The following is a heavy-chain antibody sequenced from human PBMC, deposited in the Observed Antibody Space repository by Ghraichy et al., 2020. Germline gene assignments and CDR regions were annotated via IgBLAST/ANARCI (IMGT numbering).Heavy chain of an antibody. CDR3: ARGEDDYIDYYYYMDV. CDR2: SNRSGRT. V-gene: IGHV4-34*01. J-gene: IGHJ6*03. Sequence: GSLRLSCAVYGGPFSGYYWSWMRQPPGKGLEWIGDSNRSGRTNYNPSLKSRVTISVDTSKNQFSLKLSSVTAADTAVYYCARGEDDYIDYYYYMDVWGKGTTVTVSS. D-gene: IGHD4-11*01. CDR1: GGPFSGYY.